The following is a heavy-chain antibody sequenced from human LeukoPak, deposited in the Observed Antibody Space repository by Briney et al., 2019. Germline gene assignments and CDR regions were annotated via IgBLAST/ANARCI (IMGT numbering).Heavy chain of an antibody. CDR3: ARGAYYYDSSGYYD. V-gene: IGHV3-48*03. CDR2: ISSSGSTI. D-gene: IGHD3-22*01. J-gene: IGHJ4*02. CDR1: GFTFSSYE. Sequence: PGGSLRLSCAASGFTFSSYEMNWVRQAPGKGLEWVSYISSSGSTIYYADSVKGRFTISRDNAKNSLYLQMNSLRAEDTAVYYCARGAYYYDSSGYYDWGQGTLVTVSS.